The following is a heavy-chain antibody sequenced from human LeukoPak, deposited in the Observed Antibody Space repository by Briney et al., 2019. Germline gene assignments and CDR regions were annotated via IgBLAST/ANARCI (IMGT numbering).Heavy chain of an antibody. CDR2: INPNSGGT. D-gene: IGHD3-10*01. V-gene: IGHV1-2*04. J-gene: IGHJ4*02. CDR3: ARDRRIYGSGSYYDY. CDR1: GYTFTGYY. Sequence: ASVKVSCKASGYTFTGYYMHWVRQAPGQGLEWMGWINPNSGGTNYAQKFQGWVTMTRDTSISPAYMELSRLRSDDTAVYYCARDRRIYGSGSYYDYWGQGTLVTVSS.